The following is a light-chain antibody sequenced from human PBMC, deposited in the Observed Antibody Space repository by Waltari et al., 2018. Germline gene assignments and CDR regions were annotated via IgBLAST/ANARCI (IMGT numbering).Light chain of an antibody. V-gene: IGLV2-23*01. J-gene: IGLJ2*01. Sequence: QSALTQPASVSGSPGQSITISCTGSSTDLGSSTLVSWYQHHPDKAPKLPIYEGTERPSGISHRFSGSKSGNTASLTISSLQPDDEADYYCFSYADGRSLVFGGGTKLTVL. CDR3: FSYADGRSLV. CDR2: EGT. CDR1: STDLGSSTL.